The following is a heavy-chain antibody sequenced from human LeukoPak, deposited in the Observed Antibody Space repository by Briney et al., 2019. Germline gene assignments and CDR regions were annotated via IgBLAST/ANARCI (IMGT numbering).Heavy chain of an antibody. D-gene: IGHD5-18*01. CDR2: ISYDGSNK. CDR3: ARDRPSYGSFDY. V-gene: IGHV3-30-3*01. Sequence: PGGSLRLSCAASGFTFSSYAMHGVRQAPGKGLEWVAVISYDGSNKYYADSVKGRFTISRDNSKNTLYLQMNSLRAEDTAVYYCARDRPSYGSFDYWGQGTLATVSS. CDR1: GFTFSSYA. J-gene: IGHJ4*02.